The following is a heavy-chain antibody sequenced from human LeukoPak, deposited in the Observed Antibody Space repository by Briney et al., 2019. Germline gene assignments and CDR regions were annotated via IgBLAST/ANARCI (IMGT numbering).Heavy chain of an antibody. Sequence: ASVKVSCTASGYTFTNYPMNWVRQAPGQGLEWMGWINTNTGNPTYAQGFTGRLVFSLDTSVSTAYLQISSLKAEDTAVYYCASFMAAVGPGPGYFDYWGQGALVTVSS. CDR3: ASFMAAVGPGPGYFDY. CDR1: GYTFTNYP. J-gene: IGHJ4*02. CDR2: INTNTGNP. V-gene: IGHV7-4-1*02. D-gene: IGHD6-13*01.